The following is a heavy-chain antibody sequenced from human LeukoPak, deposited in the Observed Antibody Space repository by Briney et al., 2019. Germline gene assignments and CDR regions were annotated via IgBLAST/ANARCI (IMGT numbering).Heavy chain of an antibody. CDR2: IKQDGSEK. CDR3: ARGRGIQDLYYYYYYMDV. CDR1: GFTFSSYW. Sequence: GGSLRLSCAASGFTFSSYWMSWVRQAPGKGLEWVANIKQDGSEKYYVDSVKGRFTISRDNAKNSLYLQMNSPRAEDTAVYYCARGRGIQDLYYYYYYMDVWGKGTTVTVSS. V-gene: IGHV3-7*01. J-gene: IGHJ6*03. D-gene: IGHD5-18*01.